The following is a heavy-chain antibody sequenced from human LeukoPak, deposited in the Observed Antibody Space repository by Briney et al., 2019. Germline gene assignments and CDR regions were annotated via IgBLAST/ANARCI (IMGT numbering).Heavy chain of an antibody. V-gene: IGHV4-34*12. D-gene: IGHD2-2*01. CDR1: GGSFSSYY. CDR2: IIHSGIT. Sequence: SETLSLTCAVYGGSFSSYYWSWIRQPPGKGLEWIGEIIHSGITTYNPSLTSRVTISVDTSKSQFSLKLSSVTAADTAVYYCAREVVVVVPAATVWFDPWGQGTLVTVSS. CDR3: AREVVVVVPAATVWFDP. J-gene: IGHJ5*02.